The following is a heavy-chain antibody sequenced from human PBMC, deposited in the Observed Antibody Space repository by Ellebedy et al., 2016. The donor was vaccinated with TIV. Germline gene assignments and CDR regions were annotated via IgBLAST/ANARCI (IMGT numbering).Heavy chain of an antibody. J-gene: IGHJ4*02. Sequence: GESLKISXAASGFTFSGNAMTWVRRAPGKGLEWVSAISGRGDFTHYADSVKGRFTISRDNSKNTVFLQMNSLRVDDTAIYYCATEGSGYDLNHWGQGTLVTVSS. CDR3: ATEGSGYDLNH. CDR2: ISGRGDFT. D-gene: IGHD5-12*01. CDR1: GFTFSGNA. V-gene: IGHV3-23*01.